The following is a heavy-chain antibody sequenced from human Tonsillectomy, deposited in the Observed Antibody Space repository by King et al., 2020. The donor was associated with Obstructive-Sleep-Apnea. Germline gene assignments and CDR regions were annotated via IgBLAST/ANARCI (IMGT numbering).Heavy chain of an antibody. CDR1: GYSFTTYW. CDR3: VCKSDPDV. J-gene: IGHJ6*02. V-gene: IGHV5-51*01. Sequence: QLVQSGAEVKKPGESLKISCKGSGYSFTTYWIGWVRQMPGKGLEWMGIIYPSDSDTRYSPSFHGQVTISADKSVSTAYLQWSSLKASDTAMYYCVCKSDPDVWGQGTTVTVSS. CDR2: IYPSDSDT.